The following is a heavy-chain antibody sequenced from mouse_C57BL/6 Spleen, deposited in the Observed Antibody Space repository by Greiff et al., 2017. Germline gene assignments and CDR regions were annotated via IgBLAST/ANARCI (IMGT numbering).Heavy chain of an antibody. CDR1: GFTFNTYA. J-gene: IGHJ4*01. CDR2: IRSKSSNYAT. CDR3: VRGGTTVVAHYPYAMDY. V-gene: IGHV10-3*01. D-gene: IGHD1-1*01. Sequence: EVMLVESGGGLVQPKGSLKLSCAASGFTFNTYAMHWVRQAPGKGLEWVARIRSKSSNYATYYADSVKDRFTISRDDSESMLYLQMNNLKTEDTAMYFWVRGGTTVVAHYPYAMDYWGQGTSVTVSS.